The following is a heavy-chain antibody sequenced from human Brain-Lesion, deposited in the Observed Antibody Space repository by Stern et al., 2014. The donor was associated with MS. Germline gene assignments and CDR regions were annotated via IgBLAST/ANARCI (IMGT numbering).Heavy chain of an antibody. CDR3: ARHDGWLPHY. D-gene: IGHD5-12*01. V-gene: IGHV4-39*01. CDR1: GGSISRSTYY. CDR2: IYYSGTT. Sequence: VQLVESGPGLVKPSETLSLTCSVSGGSISRSTYYWGWIRQPPGKGLEWIGSIYYSGTTYYNPPLKSRSTKTPPTNQFPLRLTSVTAADTAVYYCARHDGWLPHYWSQGTLVTVSS. J-gene: IGHJ4*02.